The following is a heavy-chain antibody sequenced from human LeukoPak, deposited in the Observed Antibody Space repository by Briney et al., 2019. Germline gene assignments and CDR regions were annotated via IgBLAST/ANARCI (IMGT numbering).Heavy chain of an antibody. CDR3: ARAFLGVAVAVWYNWFDP. V-gene: IGHV4-31*03. J-gene: IGHJ5*02. CDR1: GGSISSGGYY. CDR2: IIISGST. D-gene: IGHD6-19*01. Sequence: SQTLSLTCTVSGGSISSGGYYWSWIRQPPGKGLEWIGKIIISGSTNYNPSLKSRVTISVDTSKNQFSLKLSSVTAADTAVYYCARAFLGVAVAVWYNWFDPWGQGTLVTVSS.